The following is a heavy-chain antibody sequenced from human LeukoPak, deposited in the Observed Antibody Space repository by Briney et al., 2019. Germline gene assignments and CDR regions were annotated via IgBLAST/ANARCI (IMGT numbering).Heavy chain of an antibody. Sequence: PGGSLRLSCAASGFTFSSYAMHWVRQAPGKGLEWVAVISYDGSNKYYADSVKGRFTISRDNSKNTLYLQMNSLRAEDTAVYYCARGRAARLMGNWFDPWGQGTLVTVSS. V-gene: IGHV3-30-3*01. CDR2: ISYDGSNK. D-gene: IGHD6-6*01. CDR1: GFTFSSYA. CDR3: ARGRAARLMGNWFDP. J-gene: IGHJ5*02.